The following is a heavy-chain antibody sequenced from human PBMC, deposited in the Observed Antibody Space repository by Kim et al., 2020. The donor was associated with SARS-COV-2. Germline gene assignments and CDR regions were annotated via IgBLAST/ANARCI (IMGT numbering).Heavy chain of an antibody. D-gene: IGHD5-12*01. CDR3: AREVWLSTNYYYGMDV. J-gene: IGHJ6*02. Sequence: LKSRVTISVDTSKNQFSLKLSSVTAADTAVYYCAREVWLSTNYYYGMDVWGQGTTVTVSS. V-gene: IGHV4-39*07.